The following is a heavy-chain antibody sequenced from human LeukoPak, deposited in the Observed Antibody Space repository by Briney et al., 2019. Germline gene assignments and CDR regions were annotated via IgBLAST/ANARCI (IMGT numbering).Heavy chain of an antibody. CDR2: VHSSGST. J-gene: IGHJ4*02. V-gene: IGHV4-61*02. D-gene: IGHD3-10*01. CDR3: ARSTGDYGSGSLGY. CDR1: GGPVSSGNCY. Sequence: SETLSLTCTVSGGPVSSGNCYWNWIRQPAGKGLEWIGRVHSSGSTNHNPSLKSRVTISRDTSKNQFSLIVSSVTAADTAMYICARSTGDYGSGSLGYWGQGTLVTVSS.